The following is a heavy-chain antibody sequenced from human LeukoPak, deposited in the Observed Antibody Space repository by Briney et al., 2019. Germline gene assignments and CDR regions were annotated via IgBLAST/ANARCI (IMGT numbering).Heavy chain of an antibody. CDR2: IYYSGST. Sequence: SETLSLTCTVSGGSISSSSYYWGWIRQPPGKGLEWIGSIYYSGSTYYNPSLKSRVTISVDTSKNQFSLKLSSVTAADTAVYYCARRVLYYGSGSHNWFDPWGQGTLVTVSS. CDR1: GGSISSSSYY. CDR3: ARRVLYYGSGSHNWFDP. J-gene: IGHJ5*02. D-gene: IGHD3-10*01. V-gene: IGHV4-39*07.